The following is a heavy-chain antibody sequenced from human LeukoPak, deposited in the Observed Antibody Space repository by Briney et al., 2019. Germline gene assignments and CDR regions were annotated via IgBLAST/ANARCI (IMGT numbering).Heavy chain of an antibody. J-gene: IGHJ4*02. CDR1: GGTFSSYA. CDR3: ARGGGFGYYDSSGYTNYFDY. CDR2: IIPIFGTA. D-gene: IGHD3-22*01. Sequence: SVKVSCKASGGTFSSYAISWVRQAPGQGLEWMGGIIPIFGTANYAQKFQGRVTITADKSTSTAYMELSSLRSEDTAVYYCARGGGFGYYDSSGYTNYFDYWGQGTLVTVSS. V-gene: IGHV1-69*06.